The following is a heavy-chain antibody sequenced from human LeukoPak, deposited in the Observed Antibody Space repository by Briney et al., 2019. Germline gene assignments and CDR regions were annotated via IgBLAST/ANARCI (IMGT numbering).Heavy chain of an antibody. CDR2: IDPSASYI. J-gene: IGHJ4*02. CDR3: ARRVGNYANFDY. V-gene: IGHV5-10-1*01. D-gene: IGHD1-26*01. CDR1: GYDFSTHW. Sequence: GESLRISCEGSGYDFSTHWISWVRQMPGKGLGWMGRIDPSASYINYSPSFQGHVSISADKSIDTVYLQWNSLKASDTAMYYCARRVGNYANFDYWGQGTLVIVSS.